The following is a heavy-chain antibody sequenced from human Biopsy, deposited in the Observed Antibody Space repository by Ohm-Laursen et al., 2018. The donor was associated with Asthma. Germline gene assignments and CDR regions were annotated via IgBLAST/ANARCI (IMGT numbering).Heavy chain of an antibody. CDR1: GFTFDDYA. D-gene: IGHD3-10*01. CDR2: VSWNSGSI. Sequence: SLRLSCAASGFTFDDYAMHWVRQAPGKGLEWVSGVSWNSGSIDYADSVKGRFTISRDNAKNAVYLQMNSLRVEDTAMYYCAKDLYGSGSYILNAWGQGTLVTVSS. CDR3: AKDLYGSGSYILNA. J-gene: IGHJ4*02. V-gene: IGHV3-9*01.